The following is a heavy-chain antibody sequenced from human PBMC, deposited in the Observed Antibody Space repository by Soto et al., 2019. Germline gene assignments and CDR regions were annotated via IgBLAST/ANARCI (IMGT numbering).Heavy chain of an antibody. V-gene: IGHV3-13*01. J-gene: IGHJ3*02. Sequence: EVQLVESGGGLVQPGGSLRLSCAASGFTFSSYDMHWVRQATGKGLEWVSAIGTAGDTYYPGSVKGRFTISRENAKNPLYLKMNSLRAGDTAVYYCARAQGSDAFDIWGQGTMVTVSS. CDR1: GFTFSSYD. CDR2: IGTAGDT. CDR3: ARAQGSDAFDI.